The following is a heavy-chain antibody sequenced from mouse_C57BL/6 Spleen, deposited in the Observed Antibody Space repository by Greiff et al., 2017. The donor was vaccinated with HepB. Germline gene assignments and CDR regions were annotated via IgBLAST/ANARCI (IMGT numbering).Heavy chain of an antibody. V-gene: IGHV1-82*01. CDR3: ARGGYYGNLFDY. CDR1: GYAFSSSW. D-gene: IGHD2-1*01. Sequence: VQLQQSGPELVKPGASVKISCKASGYAFSSSWMNWVKQRPGKGLEWIGRIYPGDGDTNYNGKFKGKATLTADKSSSTAYMQLSSLTSEDSAVSFCARGGYYGNLFDYWGQGTTLTVSS. J-gene: IGHJ2*01. CDR2: IYPGDGDT.